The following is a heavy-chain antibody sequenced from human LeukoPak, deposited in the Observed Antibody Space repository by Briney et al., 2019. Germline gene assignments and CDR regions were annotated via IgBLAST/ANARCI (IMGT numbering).Heavy chain of an antibody. CDR1: GFTFSDYY. D-gene: IGHD5-24*01. V-gene: IGHV3-11*04. Sequence: PGGSLRLSCAASGFTFSDYYMSWIRQAPGKGLEWVSYISSSGSTIYYADSVKGRFTISRDNAKNSLYPQMNSLRAEDTAVYYCVRDTFDGYNFFDYWGQGTLVTVSS. CDR3: VRDTFDGYNFFDY. J-gene: IGHJ4*02. CDR2: ISSSGSTI.